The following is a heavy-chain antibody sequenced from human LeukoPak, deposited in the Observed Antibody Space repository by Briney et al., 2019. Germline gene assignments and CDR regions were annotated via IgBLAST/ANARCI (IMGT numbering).Heavy chain of an antibody. J-gene: IGHJ4*02. CDR1: GFTFSSYA. CDR3: VKGPRPDITVAHTVEN. Sequence: GGSLRLSCAASGFTFSSYAMSWVRQVPGRGLEWVSTISSRGDSTYVADSVKGRFTISRDNSKNSLYLQMNTVRAEDTAVYYCVKGPRPDITVAHTVENWGQGTLVTVSS. CDR2: ISSRGDST. V-gene: IGHV3-23*01. D-gene: IGHD6-19*01.